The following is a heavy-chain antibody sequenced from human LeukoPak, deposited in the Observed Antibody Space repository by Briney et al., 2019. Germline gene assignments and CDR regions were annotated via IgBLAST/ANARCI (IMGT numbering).Heavy chain of an antibody. Sequence: SQTLSLTCAVSGGSISSGGYSWSWIRQPPGKGLEWIGYIYHSGSTYYNPSLKSRVTISVDRSKNQFSLKLSSVTAADTAVYYCARGPIVVVVAATANWFDPWGQGTLVTVSS. J-gene: IGHJ5*02. CDR3: ARGPIVVVVAATANWFDP. CDR2: IYHSGST. CDR1: GGSISSGGYS. V-gene: IGHV4-30-2*01. D-gene: IGHD2-15*01.